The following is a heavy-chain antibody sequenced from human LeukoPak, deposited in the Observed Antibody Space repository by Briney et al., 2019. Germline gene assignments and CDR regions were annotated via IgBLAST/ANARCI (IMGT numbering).Heavy chain of an antibody. D-gene: IGHD3-3*01. CDR2: IYYSGST. CDR1: GGSISSYY. CDR3: ASGSSYDFWSGYYLGPFDY. J-gene: IGHJ4*02. Sequence: SETLSLTCTVSGGSISSYYWSWIPQPPGKGLEWIGYIYYSGSTNYNPSLKSRVTISVDTSKNQFSLKLSSVTAADTAVYYCASGSSYDFWSGYYLGPFDYWGQGTLVTVSS. V-gene: IGHV4-59*01.